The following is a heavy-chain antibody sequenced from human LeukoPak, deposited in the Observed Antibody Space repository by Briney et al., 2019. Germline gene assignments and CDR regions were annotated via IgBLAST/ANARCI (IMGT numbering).Heavy chain of an antibody. Sequence: PGGSLRLSCAASGFTFSSYGMHWVRQAPGKGLEWVANIKQVGSEKYYVDSVKGRFTISRDNAKNSLYLQMNSLRAEDTAVYYCAKQEGRYYYDSSGLDYWGQGTLVTVSS. CDR3: AKQEGRYYYDSSGLDY. CDR2: IKQVGSEK. D-gene: IGHD3-22*01. J-gene: IGHJ4*02. V-gene: IGHV3-7*01. CDR1: GFTFSSYG.